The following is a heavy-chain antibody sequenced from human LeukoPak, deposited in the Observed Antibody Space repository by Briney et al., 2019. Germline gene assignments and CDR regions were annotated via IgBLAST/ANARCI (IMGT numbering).Heavy chain of an antibody. CDR2: IKQDGSDK. Sequence: GGSLRLSCVASGFTLSSYWMAWVRQAPGKGLERVANIKQDGSDKYYVDSVKGRFTISRDNAKNSLYLQMNSLRAEDTAVYYCARKSGYGDYWGQGTLVTVSS. CDR1: GFTLSSYW. V-gene: IGHV3-7*05. J-gene: IGHJ4*02. CDR3: ARKSGYGDY. D-gene: IGHD5-12*01.